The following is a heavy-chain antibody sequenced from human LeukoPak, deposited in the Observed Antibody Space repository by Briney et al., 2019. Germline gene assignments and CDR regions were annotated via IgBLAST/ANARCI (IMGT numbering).Heavy chain of an antibody. D-gene: IGHD6-19*01. CDR3: ARDGYSSGWYNWFDP. V-gene: IGHV4-34*01. Sequence: SETLSLTCAVYGGSFSGYYWSWIRQPPGKGLEWNGEINHSGSTNYNPSLKSRVTISVDTSKNQFSLKLSSVTAADTAVYYCARDGYSSGWYNWFDPWGQGTLVTVSS. CDR2: INHSGST. CDR1: GGSFSGYY. J-gene: IGHJ5*02.